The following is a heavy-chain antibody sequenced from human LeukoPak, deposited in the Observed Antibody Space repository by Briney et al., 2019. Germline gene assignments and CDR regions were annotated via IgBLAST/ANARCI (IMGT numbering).Heavy chain of an antibody. J-gene: IGHJ4*02. CDR2: IYHSGST. CDR3: ARDQGYDSSGYFFGFDY. Sequence: PSETLSLTCAVSGGSISSSNWWSWVRQPPGKGLEWIGEIYHSGSTNYNPSLKSRVTISVDKSKNQFSLKLSSVTAADTAVYYCARDQGYDSSGYFFGFDYWGQGTLVTVSS. D-gene: IGHD3-22*01. CDR1: GGSISSSNW. V-gene: IGHV4-4*02.